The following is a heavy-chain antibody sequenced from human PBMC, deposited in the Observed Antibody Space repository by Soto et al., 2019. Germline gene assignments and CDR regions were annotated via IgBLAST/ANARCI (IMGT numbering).Heavy chain of an antibody. Sequence: GVSLRLSCAASGFTFSSYWMSWVRQAPGKGLEWVANIKQDGSEKYYVDSVKGRFTISRDNAKNSLYLQMNSLRAEDTAVYYCARDIDYYDSSGYYYSAFDIWGQGTMVTVSS. J-gene: IGHJ3*02. V-gene: IGHV3-7*05. CDR2: IKQDGSEK. CDR1: GFTFSSYW. D-gene: IGHD3-22*01. CDR3: ARDIDYYDSSGYYYSAFDI.